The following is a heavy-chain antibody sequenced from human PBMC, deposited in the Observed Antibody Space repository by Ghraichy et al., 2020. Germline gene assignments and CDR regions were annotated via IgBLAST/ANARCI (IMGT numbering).Heavy chain of an antibody. CDR2: IYPGDSDT. J-gene: IGHJ4*02. V-gene: IGHV5-51*01. CDR1: GYSFSNYW. Sequence: GESLNISCKASGYSFSNYWIAWVRQMPGKGLEWMGLIYPGDSDTRYSPPFRGQVTISVDKSINTAYLQWSSLRASDTAIYYCARRQGYCGDDCYSGASDYWGQGTLVTVSS. D-gene: IGHD2-21*02. CDR3: ARRQGYCGDDCYSGASDY.